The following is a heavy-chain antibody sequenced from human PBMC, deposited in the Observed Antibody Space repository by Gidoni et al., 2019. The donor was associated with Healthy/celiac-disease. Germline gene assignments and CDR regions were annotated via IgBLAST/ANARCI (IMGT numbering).Heavy chain of an antibody. J-gene: IGHJ4*02. Sequence: QVQLVQSGSEVKKPGTSVKVSCKASGYTFSKFHMHWVRQATGQGFEWMGIIKPSGGSKNYAQNVQGRVTMNRNKPTNNVDRERNSLGSEETAVYYCAREGNGGNWFDFDFWGQGTLVTVSS. V-gene: IGHV1-46*01. CDR2: IKPSGGSK. CDR1: GYTFSKFH. CDR3: AREGNGGNWFDFDF. D-gene: IGHD2-15*01.